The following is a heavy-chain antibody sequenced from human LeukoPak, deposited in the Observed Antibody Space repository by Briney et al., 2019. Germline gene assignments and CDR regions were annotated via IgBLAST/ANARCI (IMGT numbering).Heavy chain of an antibody. CDR3: ARGDWAPFDY. D-gene: IGHD2-21*02. Sequence: GGSLRLSCAASGFTFSTYAMSWVRQAPGKGLEWVANIDQDGGGKYYLDSVKGRFTISRDNAKNSLYLQINSLRAEDTAVYYCARGDWAPFDYWGQGSLLTVSS. J-gene: IGHJ4*02. CDR1: GFTFSTYA. CDR2: IDQDGGGK. V-gene: IGHV3-7*01.